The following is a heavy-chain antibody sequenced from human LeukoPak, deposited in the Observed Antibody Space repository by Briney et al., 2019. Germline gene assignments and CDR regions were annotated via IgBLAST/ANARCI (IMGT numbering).Heavy chain of an antibody. CDR2: ISAYNGNT. V-gene: IGHV1-18*01. CDR1: GGTFSSYA. CDR3: ARNPYSSSRFHFDP. J-gene: IGHJ5*02. Sequence: GASVKVSCKASGGTFSSYAISWVRQAPGQGLEWMGWISAYNGNTNYAQKLQGRVTMTTDTSTSTAYMELRSLGSDDTAVYYCARNPYSSSRFHFDPWGQGTLVTVSS. D-gene: IGHD6-6*01.